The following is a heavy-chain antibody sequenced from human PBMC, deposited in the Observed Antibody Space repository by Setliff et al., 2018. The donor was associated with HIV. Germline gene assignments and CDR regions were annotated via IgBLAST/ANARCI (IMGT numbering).Heavy chain of an antibody. J-gene: IGHJ6*03. Sequence: VASVKVSCKASGGTFSSYAISWVRQAPGQGLEWMGGIIPIFGTANYAQKFQGRVTITADESTSTAYMELSSLRSEDTAVYYCARVTTGTYYYYMDVWGKGTTVTSP. CDR1: GGTFSSYA. V-gene: IGHV1-69*13. CDR2: IIPIFGTA. CDR3: ARVTTGTYYYYMDV. D-gene: IGHD1-7*01.